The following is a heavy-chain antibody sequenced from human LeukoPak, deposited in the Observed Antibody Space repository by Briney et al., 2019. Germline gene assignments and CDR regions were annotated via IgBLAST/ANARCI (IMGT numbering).Heavy chain of an antibody. Sequence: PSETLSLTCTVSGGSISSYYWSWIRQPPGKGLEWIGYIYTSGSTNYNPSLTSRVTISADTSKNQFSLKLSSVTAADTAVYYCARRTYYYYMDVWGKGTTVIVSS. CDR2: IYTSGST. V-gene: IGHV4-4*09. J-gene: IGHJ6*03. CDR3: ARRTYYYYMDV. CDR1: GGSISSYY.